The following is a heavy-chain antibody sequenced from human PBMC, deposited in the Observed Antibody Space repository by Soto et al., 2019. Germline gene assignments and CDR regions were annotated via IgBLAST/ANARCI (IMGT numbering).Heavy chain of an antibody. V-gene: IGHV1-69*13. J-gene: IGHJ6*02. D-gene: IGHD3-10*01. CDR3: ARGGYYGSGSYSSGDYYYYYGMDV. CDR1: GGTFSSYA. Sequence: GASVKVSCKASGGTFSSYAISWVRQAPGQGLEWMGGIIPIFGTANYAQKFQGRVTITADESTSTAYMELSSLRSEDTAVYYCARGGYYGSGSYSSGDYYYYYGMDVWGQGTTVTVSS. CDR2: IIPIFGTA.